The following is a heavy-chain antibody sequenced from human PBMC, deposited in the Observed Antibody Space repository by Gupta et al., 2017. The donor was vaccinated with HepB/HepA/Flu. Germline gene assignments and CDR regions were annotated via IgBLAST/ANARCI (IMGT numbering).Heavy chain of an antibody. CDR2: IYWNDDK. CDR3: VYRKDPWGYINGWFYFDS. CDR1: GFSLSPGGVG. J-gene: IGHJ4*02. D-gene: IGHD6-19*01. V-gene: IGHV2-5*01. Sequence: QITLKESGPTLVKPTQTLTLTCTFSGFSLSPGGVGVAWIRYPPGKALEWLALIYWNDDKNYSPSLRSRLTITKDTSKNQVVLTVTNMDPVDTATYYCVYRKDPWGYINGWFYFDSWGQGNLVTVSS.